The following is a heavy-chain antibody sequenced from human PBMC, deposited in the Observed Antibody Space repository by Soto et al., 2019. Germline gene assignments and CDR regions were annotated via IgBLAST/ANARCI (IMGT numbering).Heavy chain of an antibody. Sequence: SLRLSCAASGFTFDDYTMHWVRQAPGKGLEWVSLISWDGGSTYYADSVKGRFTISSDNSKNSLYLQMNSLRTEDTALYYCAKDYSSSDYYYYGMDVWGQGTTVTVSS. D-gene: IGHD6-6*01. CDR1: GFTFDDYT. CDR2: ISWDGGST. J-gene: IGHJ6*02. CDR3: AKDYSSSDYYYYGMDV. V-gene: IGHV3-43*01.